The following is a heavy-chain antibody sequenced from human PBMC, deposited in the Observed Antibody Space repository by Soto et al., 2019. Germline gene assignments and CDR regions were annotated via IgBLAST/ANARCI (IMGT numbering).Heavy chain of an antibody. D-gene: IGHD3-22*01. CDR1: GFTFTSSD. Sequence: VKVSCKASGFTFTSSDVQWVRQARGQRLEWIGWIVVGSGNTNYAQKFQERVTITRDMSTSTAYMELGSLTSEDTAVYYCAAGGLPGYYQSWDCWGKGILVIVSS. J-gene: IGHJ4*02. CDR2: IVVGSGNT. CDR3: AAGGLPGYYQSWDC. V-gene: IGHV1-58*01.